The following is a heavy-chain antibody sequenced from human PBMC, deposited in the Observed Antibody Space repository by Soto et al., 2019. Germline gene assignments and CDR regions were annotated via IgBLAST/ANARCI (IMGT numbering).Heavy chain of an antibody. J-gene: IGHJ5*02. CDR3: VRDYQQLVLGNWLDP. Sequence: QVQLLQSGAEVKKPGSSVKVSCKASGVTSSNFALSWVRQAPGQGLEWMGSIIPLFGTTNYAQRFQGRVTLTANESATPAYMELSSLTYDDTAVYFCVRDYQQLVLGNWLDPWGQGTLVTVSS. D-gene: IGHD6-13*01. CDR1: GVTSSNFA. CDR2: IIPLFGTT. V-gene: IGHV1-69*18.